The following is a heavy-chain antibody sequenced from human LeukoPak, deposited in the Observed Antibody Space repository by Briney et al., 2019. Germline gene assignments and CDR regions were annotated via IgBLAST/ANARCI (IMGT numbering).Heavy chain of an antibody. CDR1: GGSVSSGSYY. CDR2: IYYSGST. CDR3: ARVGHCSSTSCYTIAQFDP. V-gene: IGHV4-61*01. Sequence: SETLSLTSTVSGGSVSSGSYYWSWIRQPPGKGLEWIGYIYYSGSTNYNPSLKSRVTISVDTSKNQFSLKLSSVTAADTAVYYCARVGHCSSTSCYTIAQFDPWGQGTLVTVSS. J-gene: IGHJ5*02. D-gene: IGHD2-2*02.